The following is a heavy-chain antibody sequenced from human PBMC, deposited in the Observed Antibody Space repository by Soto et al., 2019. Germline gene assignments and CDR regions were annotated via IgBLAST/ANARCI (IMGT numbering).Heavy chain of an antibody. Sequence: QLQLQESGPGLVKPSETLSLTCTVSGGSISSSSYYWGWIRQPPGKGLEWIGSIFYSGSAYYTPSLKSRVPISVDTAKYQFSLKLSSVTAADTAVYYCARLSRYCTGGSCYPEDFDYWGQGTLVTVSS. CDR1: GGSISSSSYY. J-gene: IGHJ4*02. CDR3: ARLSRYCTGGSCYPEDFDY. V-gene: IGHV4-39*01. CDR2: IFYSGSA. D-gene: IGHD2-15*01.